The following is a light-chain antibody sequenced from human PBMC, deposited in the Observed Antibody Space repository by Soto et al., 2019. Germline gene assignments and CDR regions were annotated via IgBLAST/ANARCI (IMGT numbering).Light chain of an antibody. CDR3: QQYKNWPPLT. CDR2: GAF. Sequence: EIVMTQSPATLSVSPGERATLSCRASQSVSSNLAWYQQKPGQAPRLLIYGAFTSATGIPARFSGSGSGTEFTLSISSLQSEDFGVYYCQQYKNWPPLTFGGGTKVEIK. J-gene: IGKJ4*01. CDR1: QSVSSN. V-gene: IGKV3-15*01.